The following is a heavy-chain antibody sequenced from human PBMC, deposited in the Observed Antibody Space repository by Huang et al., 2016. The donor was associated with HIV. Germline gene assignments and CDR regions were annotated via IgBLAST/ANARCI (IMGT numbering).Heavy chain of an antibody. CDR2: FAPEYVET. V-gene: IGHV1-24*01. Sequence: QVQLVQSGAEVKKPGASVKVSCKVSGYTLTELSIHWVRQAPGKGLEGRGGFAPEYVETNYAKNFQGRVTMTEDTSTDTAYMELNSLRSEDTAVYYCATGFDTYYDIWGQGTMVIASS. J-gene: IGHJ3*02. CDR1: GYTLTELS. D-gene: IGHD2-21*01. CDR3: ATGFDTYYDI.